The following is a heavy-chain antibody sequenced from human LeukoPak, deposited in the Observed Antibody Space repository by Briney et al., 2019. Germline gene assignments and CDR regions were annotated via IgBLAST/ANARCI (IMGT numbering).Heavy chain of an antibody. V-gene: IGHV3-74*01. J-gene: IGHJ6*02. Sequence: GGSLRLSCAASGFIFSSYWIHWVRQAPGKGLVWLSRIKKDGTSTSYADSVQGRFTISRDNAKNTVYVQMSSLRAEDTAVYYCARENYHGLDVWGQGTTVTVSS. CDR2: IKKDGTST. CDR3: ARENYHGLDV. CDR1: GFIFSSYW.